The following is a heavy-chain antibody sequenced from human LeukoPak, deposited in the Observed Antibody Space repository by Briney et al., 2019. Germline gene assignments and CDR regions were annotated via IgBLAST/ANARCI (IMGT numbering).Heavy chain of an antibody. J-gene: IGHJ4*02. CDR1: GFTFSSYA. V-gene: IGHV3-23*01. CDR3: ATAPSGSYFEY. CDR2: ISGSGGST. D-gene: IGHD1-26*01. Sequence: GGSLRLSCAASGFTFSSYAMSWVRQAPGKGLEWVSAISGSGGSTYYADSVKGRFTISRDNSKNTLYLQMNSLRAEDTAVYYCATAPSGSYFEYWGQGTLVTVSS.